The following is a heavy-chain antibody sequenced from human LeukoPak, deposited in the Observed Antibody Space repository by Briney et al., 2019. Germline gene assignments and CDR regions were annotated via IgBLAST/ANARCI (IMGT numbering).Heavy chain of an antibody. CDR2: IYYSGST. Sequence: SETLSLTCTVSGGSISSYYWSWIRQPPGKGLEWIGYIYYSGSTNYNPSLKSRVTISVDASKNQFSLKLSSVTAADTAVYYCAREGYDSSGYYSGFDYWGQGTLVTVSS. D-gene: IGHD3-22*01. V-gene: IGHV4-59*01. CDR3: AREGYDSSGYYSGFDY. CDR1: GGSISSYY. J-gene: IGHJ4*02.